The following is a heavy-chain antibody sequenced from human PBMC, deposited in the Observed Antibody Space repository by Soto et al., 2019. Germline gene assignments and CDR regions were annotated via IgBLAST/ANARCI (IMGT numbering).Heavy chain of an antibody. CDR3: ARDWGNNWKFDY. CDR2: INPSGGST. CDR1: GYTFTSYY. J-gene: IGHJ4*02. V-gene: IGHV1-46*03. D-gene: IGHD1-20*01. Sequence: ASVKVSCKASGYTFTSYYMHWVRQAPGQGLEWMGIINPSGGSTSYAQKFQGRVTMTRDTSTSTVYMELSSLRSEDTAVYYGARDWGNNWKFDYWGQGTLVTVSS.